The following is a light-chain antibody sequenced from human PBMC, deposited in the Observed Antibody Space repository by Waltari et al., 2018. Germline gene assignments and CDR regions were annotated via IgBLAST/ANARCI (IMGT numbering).Light chain of an antibody. V-gene: IGKV1-5*03. J-gene: IGKJ4*02. CDR2: KAS. Sequence: IQMTQSPSTLSASVGDRVTITSRARQSISSWLALSQQKPGKAPKLLIYKASNLESGGPSRCSGGGSDTEFTLTITSLQPDDFATYYCQHYDSYSETFGRGTKVEIK. CDR3: QHYDSYSET. CDR1: QSISSW.